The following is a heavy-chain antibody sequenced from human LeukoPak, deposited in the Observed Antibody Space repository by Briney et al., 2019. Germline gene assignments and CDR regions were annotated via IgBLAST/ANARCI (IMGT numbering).Heavy chain of an antibody. J-gene: IGHJ4*02. CDR2: INPDGRTA. V-gene: IGHV3-74*01. D-gene: IGHD6-19*01. CDR1: GFTFSDYW. CDR3: AKSLSRAVAGSSTDY. Sequence: GGSLRLSCAASGFTFSDYWMYWVRQGPGKRLLSVSRINPDGRTAHYADSVKGRFTISRDNSKNTLYLQMNSLRAEDTAVYYCAKSLSRAVAGSSTDYWGQGTLVTVSS.